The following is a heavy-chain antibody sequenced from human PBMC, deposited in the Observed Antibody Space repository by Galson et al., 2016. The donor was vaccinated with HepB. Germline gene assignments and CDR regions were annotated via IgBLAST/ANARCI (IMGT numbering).Heavy chain of an antibody. CDR1: GFTFSNYA. Sequence: SLRLSCAAAGFTFSNYAMSWVRQAPGKGLVWASRINSDGTISNYADSVKGRFTISRDNAKNTLYLQMNSLRVEDTAVYYCGRDHSVVLTTAYNWFDPWGQGTLVTVSS. V-gene: IGHV3-74*01. CDR3: GRDHSVVLTTAYNWFDP. CDR2: INSDGTIS. J-gene: IGHJ5*02. D-gene: IGHD4-23*01.